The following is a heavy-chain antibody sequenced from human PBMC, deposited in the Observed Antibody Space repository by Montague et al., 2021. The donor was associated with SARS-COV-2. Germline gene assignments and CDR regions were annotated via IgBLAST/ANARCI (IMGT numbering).Heavy chain of an antibody. V-gene: IGHV4-30-2*01. D-gene: IGHD3-10*01. J-gene: IGHJ6*02. CDR1: GGSISSGGYS. CDR2: IYHSGGT. CDR3: ARGSMVRGGKVYYGVDV. Sequence: TRSLTCAVSGGSISSGGYSWNWIRQPPGKGLEWIGYIYHSGGTYYNPSLKSRVTISLDSSKNQFSLNLTSVTAADTAVYYCARGSMVRGGKVYYGVDVWGQGTTVTVSS.